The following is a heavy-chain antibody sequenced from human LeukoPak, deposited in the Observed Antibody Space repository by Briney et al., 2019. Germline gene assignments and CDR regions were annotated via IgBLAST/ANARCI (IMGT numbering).Heavy chain of an antibody. CDR1: GYTFTSYG. V-gene: IGHV1-69*13. CDR2: IIPIFGTA. CDR3: ASNYYDSSGYYYVGYYFDY. D-gene: IGHD3-22*01. J-gene: IGHJ4*02. Sequence: ASVKVSCKASGYTFTSYGISWVRQAPGQGLEWMGGIIPIFGTANYAQKFQGRVTITADESTSTAYMELSSLRSEDTAVYYCASNYYDSSGYYYVGYYFDYWGQGTLVTVSS.